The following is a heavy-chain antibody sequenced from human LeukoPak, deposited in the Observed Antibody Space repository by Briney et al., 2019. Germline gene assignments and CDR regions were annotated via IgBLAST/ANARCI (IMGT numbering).Heavy chain of an antibody. CDR3: ARVTLNYYDSSGYLDY. J-gene: IGHJ4*02. CDR2: ISSSSSYI. Sequence: GGSLRLSCAASGFTFSSYSMNWVRQAPGKGLEWVSSISSSSSYIYYADSVKGRFTISRDNAKNSLYLQKNSLSAEDTAMYYCARVTLNYYDSSGYLDYWGQGTLATVSA. V-gene: IGHV3-21*01. CDR1: GFTFSSYS. D-gene: IGHD3-22*01.